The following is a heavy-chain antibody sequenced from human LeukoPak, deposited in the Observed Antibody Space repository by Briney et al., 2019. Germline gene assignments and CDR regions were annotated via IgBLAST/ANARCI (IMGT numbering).Heavy chain of an antibody. CDR3: ARVSRSGSYFGAFEI. V-gene: IGHV4-38-2*02. CDR1: GYSISSGYY. D-gene: IGHD1-26*01. CDR2: IYHSGST. Sequence: NPSETLSLTCTVSGYSISSGYYWGWIRQPPGKGLEWIGSIYHSGSTYYNPSLKSRVTISVDTSKNQFSLKLSSVTAADTAVYYCARVSRSGSYFGAFEIWGQGTMVTVSS. J-gene: IGHJ3*02.